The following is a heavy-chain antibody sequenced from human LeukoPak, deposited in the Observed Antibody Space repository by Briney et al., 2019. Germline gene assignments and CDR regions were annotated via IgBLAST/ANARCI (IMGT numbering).Heavy chain of an antibody. Sequence: GSSVKVSCKASGGTFSSYGISWVRQAPGQGLEWMGWISAYNGNTDYAQKLQGRVTMTTDTSTSTAYMELRSLRSDDTAVYYCARDLWHFDYWGQGTLVTVSS. CDR2: ISAYNGNT. CDR3: ARDLWHFDY. CDR1: GGTFSSYG. V-gene: IGHV1-18*01. J-gene: IGHJ4*02.